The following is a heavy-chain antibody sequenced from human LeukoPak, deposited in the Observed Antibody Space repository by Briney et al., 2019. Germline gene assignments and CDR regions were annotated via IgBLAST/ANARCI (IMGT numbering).Heavy chain of an antibody. D-gene: IGHD1-14*01. J-gene: IGHJ4*02. Sequence: GGSLRLSCAASGFTFSSYDTSWVRQAPGKGLEWISTITGSGENTYHADSVKGRFTISRENSKSTLYLQMNSLRADDTAVYYCASPNRFDYWGQGTLVTVSS. CDR3: ASPNRFDY. CDR1: GFTFSSYD. CDR2: ITGSGENT. V-gene: IGHV3-23*01.